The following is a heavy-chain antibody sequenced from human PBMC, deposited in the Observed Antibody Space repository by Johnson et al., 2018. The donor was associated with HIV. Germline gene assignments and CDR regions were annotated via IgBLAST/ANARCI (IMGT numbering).Heavy chain of an antibody. CDR3: AKDQLVGATYAAFDI. CDR1: GFTFSSYG. Sequence: QVQLVESGGGVVQPGGSLRLSCAASGFTFSSYGMHWVRQAPGQGLVWVSRIISDVSSAIYTDSVKGRFTISRDNSKNTLYLQMNSLRPEDTAVYYCAKDQLVGATYAAFDIWGQGTMVTVSS. V-gene: IGHV3-NL1*01. CDR2: IISDVSSA. D-gene: IGHD1-26*01. J-gene: IGHJ3*02.